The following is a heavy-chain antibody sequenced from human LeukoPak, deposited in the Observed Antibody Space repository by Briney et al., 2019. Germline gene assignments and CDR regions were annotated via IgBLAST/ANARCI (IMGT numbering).Heavy chain of an antibody. D-gene: IGHD4-23*01. CDR3: AISDYGGKSPSLDS. V-gene: IGHV1-2*02. CDR2: INPNSGGT. J-gene: IGHJ4*02. CDR1: GYTFTGYF. Sequence: GASVKVSCKASGYTFTGYFIHWVRQAPGQGLEWMGWINPNSGGTNYAQEFQGRVTMTRDTSISTAYMELSRLRSDDTAVYYCAISDYGGKSPSLDSWGQGTLVTVNS.